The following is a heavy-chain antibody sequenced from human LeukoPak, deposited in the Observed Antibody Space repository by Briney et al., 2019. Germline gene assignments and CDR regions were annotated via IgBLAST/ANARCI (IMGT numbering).Heavy chain of an antibody. D-gene: IGHD6-13*01. CDR1: GGSFSGYY. CDR3: ARKSYSSSSNWFDP. CDR2: INHSGST. V-gene: IGHV4-34*01. J-gene: IGHJ5*02. Sequence: SETLSLTCAVYGGSFSGYYWSWIRQPPGKGLEWIGEINHSGSTNYNPSLKSRVTISVDTSKNQFSLKLGSVTAADTAVYYCARKSYSSSSNWFDPWGQGTLVTVSS.